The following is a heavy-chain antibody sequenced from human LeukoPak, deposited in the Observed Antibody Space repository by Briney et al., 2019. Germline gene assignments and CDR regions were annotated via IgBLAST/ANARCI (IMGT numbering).Heavy chain of an antibody. CDR3: ARELGSSMIVVSNAFDI. CDR2: IYYSGST. V-gene: IGHV4-39*07. J-gene: IGHJ3*02. D-gene: IGHD3-22*01. Sequence: SETLSLTCTVSGGSISSSSYYWGWIRQPPGKGLEWIGSIYYSGSTYYNPSLKSRVTISVDTSKNQFSLKLSSVTAADTAVYYCARELGSSMIVVSNAFDIWGQGTMVTVSS. CDR1: GGSISSSSYY.